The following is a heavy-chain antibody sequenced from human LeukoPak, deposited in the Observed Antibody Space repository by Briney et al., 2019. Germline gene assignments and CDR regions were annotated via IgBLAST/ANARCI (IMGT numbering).Heavy chain of an antibody. CDR1: GFTFSAYA. CDR3: AKALYSSAWYGDY. Sequence: PGGSLRLSCAASGFTFSAYAMSWVRQAPGKGLEWVSGISGSGDSTYYADSVNGRFTISRDNSKNTLYLQMNSLGAEDTAVYYCAKALYSSAWYGDYWDQGTLVTVSS. J-gene: IGHJ4*02. D-gene: IGHD6-19*01. CDR2: ISGSGDST. V-gene: IGHV3-23*01.